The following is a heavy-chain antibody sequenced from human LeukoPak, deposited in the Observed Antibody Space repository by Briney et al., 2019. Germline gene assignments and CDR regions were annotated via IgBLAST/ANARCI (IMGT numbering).Heavy chain of an antibody. Sequence: GGSLRLSCAASGFTFTTYWMTWVRQAPGKGLEWVSFISNSGDSIYYADSVKGRFITSRDSAKSSLYLQMNSLRAEDTALYYCGRGHWGLDYWGQGALVTVSS. CDR3: GRGHWGLDY. J-gene: IGHJ4*02. D-gene: IGHD7-27*01. CDR2: ISNSGDSI. V-gene: IGHV3-11*04. CDR1: GFTFTTYW.